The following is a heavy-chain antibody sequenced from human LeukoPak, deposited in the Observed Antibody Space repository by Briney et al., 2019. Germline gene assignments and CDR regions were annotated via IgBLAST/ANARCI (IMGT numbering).Heavy chain of an antibody. CDR2: IYTSGST. CDR1: GASISSYY. D-gene: IGHD1-26*01. J-gene: IGHJ4*02. Sequence: SSETLSLTCTVSGASISSYYWSWIRQPAGKGLEWLGRIYTSGSTNYHPSLKTRVTMSVDTSKNQFSLKLSSVAAADTAVYYCASGGLYSGSYYVDYWGQGTLVTVS. V-gene: IGHV4-4*07. CDR3: ASGGLYSGSYYVDY.